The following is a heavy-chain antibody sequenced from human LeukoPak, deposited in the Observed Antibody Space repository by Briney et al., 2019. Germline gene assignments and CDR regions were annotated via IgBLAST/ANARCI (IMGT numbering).Heavy chain of an antibody. V-gene: IGHV5-51*01. CDR2: IYPGDSES. D-gene: IGHD2-8*01. CDR1: ENIFSSNW. Sequence: ESLKISCKGSENIFSSNWIGWVRQRPGEGLEWMGIIYPGDSESRYSPSFQGQVTFSADKSINTAFLKWRSLKASDTAIYYCARYAAGNLHHWGQGTLVSVSS. J-gene: IGHJ5*02. CDR3: ARYAAGNLHH.